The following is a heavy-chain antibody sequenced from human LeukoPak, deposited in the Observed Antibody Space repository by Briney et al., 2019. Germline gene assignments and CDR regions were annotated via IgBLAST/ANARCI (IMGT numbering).Heavy chain of an antibody. CDR3: ARDDNLSGITMVRGIDP. J-gene: IGHJ5*02. Sequence: PGGSLRLSCAASGFTFSSYWMTWVRQAPGKGLEWVSSISSSSSYIYYADSVKGRFTISRDNAKNSLYLQMNSLRAEDTAVYYCARDDNLSGITMVRGIDPWGQGTLVTVSS. D-gene: IGHD3-10*01. CDR1: GFTFSSYW. CDR2: ISSSSSYI. V-gene: IGHV3-21*01.